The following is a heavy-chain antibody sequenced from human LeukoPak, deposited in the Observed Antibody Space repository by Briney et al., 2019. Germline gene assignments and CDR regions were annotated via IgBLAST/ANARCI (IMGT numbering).Heavy chain of an antibody. J-gene: IGHJ5*01. CDR3: ARHRVVGTTRGRGFDS. Sequence: TSQTLSLTCTVSGGSISSGGYYWSWIRQHPGKGLEWIGYIYYSGSTYYNPSLKSRVIISKDTSKDQVSLRLSSVTVADTAVYYCARHRVVGTTRGRGFDSWGQGTLVIVSS. D-gene: IGHD1-26*01. V-gene: IGHV4-31*03. CDR2: IYYSGST. CDR1: GGSISSGGYY.